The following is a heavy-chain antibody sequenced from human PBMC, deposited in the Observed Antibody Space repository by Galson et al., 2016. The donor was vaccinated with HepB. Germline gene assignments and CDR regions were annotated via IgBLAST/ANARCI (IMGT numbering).Heavy chain of an antibody. J-gene: IGHJ4*02. CDR2: ISGSGGST. D-gene: IGHD3-10*01. Sequence: SLRLSCAASGFTFRSYAMTWVRQAPGKGLEWVSTISGSGGSTYQADSVKGRFTISRDNSKNTVDLQMNSLRAEDTAVYYSAKFASGTYYLDSFDYWGQGTLVTVSS. V-gene: IGHV3-23*01. CDR1: GFTFRSYA. CDR3: AKFASGTYYLDSFDY.